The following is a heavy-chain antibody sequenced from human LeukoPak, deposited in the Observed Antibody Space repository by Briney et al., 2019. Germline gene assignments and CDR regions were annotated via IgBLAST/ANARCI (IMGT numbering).Heavy chain of an antibody. D-gene: IGHD3-10*01. CDR2: IKIKADGGTT. J-gene: IGHJ5*02. V-gene: IGHV3-15*01. CDR1: GFTFSNAW. Sequence: GGSLRLSCAASGFTFSNAWMSWVRQAPGKGLEWVGRIKIKADGGTTDYAAPVKGRFSISRDDSKNMLYLEMNSLKPEDTAVYYCTTFRGIRDPWGQGTLVTVSS. CDR3: TTFRGIRDP.